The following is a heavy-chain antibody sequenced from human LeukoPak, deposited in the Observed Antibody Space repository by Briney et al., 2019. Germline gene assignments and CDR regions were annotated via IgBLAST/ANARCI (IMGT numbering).Heavy chain of an antibody. CDR3: ARLYSSSFPPDY. J-gene: IGHJ4*02. CDR2: INHSGST. CDR1: GGSFSGYY. Sequence: SETLSLTCAVYGGSFSGYYWSWIRQPPGKGLEWIGEINHSGSTNYNPSLKSRVTISVDTSKNQFSLKLSSVTAADTAVYYCARLYSSSFPPDYWGQGTLVTVSS. D-gene: IGHD6-6*01. V-gene: IGHV4-34*01.